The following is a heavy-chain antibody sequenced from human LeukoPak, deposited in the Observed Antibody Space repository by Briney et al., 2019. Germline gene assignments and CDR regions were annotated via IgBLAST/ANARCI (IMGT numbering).Heavy chain of an antibody. J-gene: IGHJ6*02. CDR2: IHYSGST. V-gene: IGHV4-59*01. Sequence: SETLSLTCTVSGASISSYYWSWIRQPPEKALEWIGYIHYSGSTNYNPSLKSRVTISVDTSKNQFSLKLSSVTAADTAVYYCARLRYNWNYDCGMDVWGQGTTVTVSS. CDR3: ARLRYNWNYDCGMDV. CDR1: GASISSYY. D-gene: IGHD1-20*01.